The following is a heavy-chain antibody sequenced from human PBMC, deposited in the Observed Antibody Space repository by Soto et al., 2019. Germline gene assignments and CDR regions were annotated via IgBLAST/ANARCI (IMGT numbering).Heavy chain of an antibody. D-gene: IGHD2-15*01. V-gene: IGHV1-69*02. CDR2: IIPILGIA. J-gene: IGHJ6*02. CDR3: ADRVVAETGMDV. CDR1: GGTFSSYT. Sequence: QVQLVQSGAEVKKPGSSVKVSCKASGGTFSSYTISWVRQAPGQGLEWMGRIIPILGIANYAQKFQGRVTITADKSTSTAYRELSSLRSEDTAVYYCADRVVAETGMDVWGQGTTVTVSS.